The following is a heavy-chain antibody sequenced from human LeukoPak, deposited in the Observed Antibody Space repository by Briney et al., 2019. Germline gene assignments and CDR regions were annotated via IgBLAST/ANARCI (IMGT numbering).Heavy chain of an antibody. CDR1: GFTFSSYE. J-gene: IGHJ4*02. V-gene: IGHV3-48*03. D-gene: IGHD2-8*01. CDR2: ISKSGRST. CDR3: AREERYCTNGVCPGAFDY. Sequence: GGSLRLSCAASGFTFSSYEMHWVRQAPGKGLEWVSYISKSGRSTYYADSVKGRFTISRDNAKNSLYLQINSLRAEDTAVYYCAREERYCTNGVCPGAFDYWGQGTLVTVSS.